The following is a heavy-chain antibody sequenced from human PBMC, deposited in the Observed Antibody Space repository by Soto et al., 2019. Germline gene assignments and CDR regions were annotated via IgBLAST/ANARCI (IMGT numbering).Heavy chain of an antibody. CDR2: IIPIFGTA. Sequence: SVKVSCKASGGTLSSYAISWVRQAPGQGLEWLGGIIPIFGTANYAQKFQGRVTITGDKSTSTAYMELSSLRSEDTAVYYCARDENDFWTGYYSRGYYYAMGVWGQGTTVTVSS. CDR3: ARDENDFWTGYYSRGYYYAMGV. D-gene: IGHD3-3*01. CDR1: GGTLSSYA. V-gene: IGHV1-69*06. J-gene: IGHJ6*02.